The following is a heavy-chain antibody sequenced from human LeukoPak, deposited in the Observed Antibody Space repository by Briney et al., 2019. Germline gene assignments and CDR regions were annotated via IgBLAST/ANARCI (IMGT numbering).Heavy chain of an antibody. CDR3: ASNFRYCLDY. V-gene: IGHV4-4*02. Sequence: SGTLSLTCAVSGDSISNDHWWGWLRQPPGEGLECIGEIHHSGSTNYNPSLKSRVTISVDKSKNQFSLILTSLAAADTAVYYCASNFRYCLDYWGQGTLVTVSS. D-gene: IGHD2-21*01. CDR1: GDSISNDHW. CDR2: IHHSGST. J-gene: IGHJ4*02.